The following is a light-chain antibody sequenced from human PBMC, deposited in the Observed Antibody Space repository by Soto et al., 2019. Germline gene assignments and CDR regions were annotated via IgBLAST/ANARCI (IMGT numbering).Light chain of an antibody. CDR3: CSYAGSYTYV. CDR1: SSDVGGHDY. Sequence: QTALTQIRAVSGSTGQSVSISCTGTSSDVGGHDYFSWYQQHPGEGPKLMIYDVSKRPSGVPDRFSGSKSGNTASLTSSGLQVEDDADYYCCSYAGSYTYVFATGTKVTVL. J-gene: IGLJ1*01. V-gene: IGLV2-11*01. CDR2: DVS.